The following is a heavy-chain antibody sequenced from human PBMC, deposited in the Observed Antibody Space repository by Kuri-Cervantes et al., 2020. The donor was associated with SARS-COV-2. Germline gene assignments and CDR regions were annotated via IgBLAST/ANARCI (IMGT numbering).Heavy chain of an antibody. CDR3: AATPAAGVDYYFDY. CDR2: IYHSGST. J-gene: IGHJ4*02. CDR1: GYSISSGYY. D-gene: IGHD6-13*01. V-gene: IGHV4-38-2*01. Sequence: ESLKISCAVSGYSISSGYYWGWIRQPPGRGLEWIGSIYHSGSTYYNPSLKSRVTISVDTSKNQFSLKLSSVTAADTAVYYCAATPAAGVDYYFDYWGQGTLVTVSS.